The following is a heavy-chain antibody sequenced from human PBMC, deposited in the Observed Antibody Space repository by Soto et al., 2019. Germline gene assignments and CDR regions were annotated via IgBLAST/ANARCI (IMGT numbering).Heavy chain of an antibody. V-gene: IGHV4-4*02. CDR1: GGSISSSNW. J-gene: IGHJ6*02. CDR2: IYHSGST. D-gene: IGHD3-3*01. CDR3: ARDLRSGYPYYYYGIDV. Sequence: QVQLQESGPGLVKPSGTLSLTCAVSGGSISSSNWWCWVRQPPGKGLEWIGEIYHSGSTNYNPSLKSLVTISVDKSKNQFSLKLSSVTAADTAVYYCARDLRSGYPYYYYGIDVWGQGTTVTVSS.